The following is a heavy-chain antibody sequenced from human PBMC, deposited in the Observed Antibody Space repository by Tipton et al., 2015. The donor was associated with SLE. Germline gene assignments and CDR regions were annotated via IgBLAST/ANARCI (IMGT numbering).Heavy chain of an antibody. J-gene: IGHJ1*01. CDR3: ATNGHGETYEFFTEYLRH. V-gene: IGHV4-4*07. CDR2: VHSSGTT. Sequence: GLVKPSETLSLTCTVSGGSISSYYWSWIRQPAGKGLEWIGRVHSSGTTLYNPSLNSRVTISLDTSKNQFSLKLSSVTAADMAVYYCATNGHGETYEFFTEYLRHWGQGTLVTVSS. CDR1: GGSISSYY. D-gene: IGHD5-12*01.